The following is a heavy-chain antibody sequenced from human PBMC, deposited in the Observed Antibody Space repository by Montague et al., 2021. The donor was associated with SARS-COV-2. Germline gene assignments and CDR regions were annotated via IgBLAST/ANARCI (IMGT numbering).Heavy chain of an antibody. D-gene: IGHD3-10*01. CDR3: AKDRWGVPGPLDPFDY. J-gene: IGHJ4*02. V-gene: IGHV3-23*01. Sequence: RRLSFAASGFPFSSYAMSWVRQAPGKGLEWVSTFTGGSGGSTYYANSVKGRFTISRDSSKNTLYLQMNNLRAEDTAVYYCAKDRWGVPGPLDPFDYWGQGTLVTVSS. CDR1: GFPFSSYA. CDR2: FTGGSGGST.